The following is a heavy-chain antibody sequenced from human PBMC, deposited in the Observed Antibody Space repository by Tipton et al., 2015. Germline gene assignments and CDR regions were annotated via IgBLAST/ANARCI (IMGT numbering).Heavy chain of an antibody. D-gene: IGHD2-15*01. CDR3: TRELLPGAMDF. CDR1: GFTFSNYE. V-gene: IGHV3-48*03. J-gene: IGHJ4*02. Sequence: SLRLSCEASGFTFSNYEMSWVRQAPGKGLEWVSYINSGGRTKYYADSVKGRFTISRDNAKNSLYLQLNGLRAEDTALYYCTRELLPGAMDFCGLGTLITVSS. CDR2: INSGGRTK.